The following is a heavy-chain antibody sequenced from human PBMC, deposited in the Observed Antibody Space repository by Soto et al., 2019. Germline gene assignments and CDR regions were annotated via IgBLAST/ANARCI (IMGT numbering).Heavy chain of an antibody. CDR1: GFTFSSYS. Sequence: EVQLVESGGGLVQPGGSLRLSCAASGFTFSSYSMNWVRQAPGKGLEWVSYISSSSSTIYYADSVKGRFTISRDNAKNSLYLQMNSLRAEDTAVYYCAREFYGDYWQHEYLQPWGQGTLVTVSS. CDR2: ISSSSSTI. V-gene: IGHV3-48*01. D-gene: IGHD4-17*01. J-gene: IGHJ1*01. CDR3: AREFYGDYWQHEYLQP.